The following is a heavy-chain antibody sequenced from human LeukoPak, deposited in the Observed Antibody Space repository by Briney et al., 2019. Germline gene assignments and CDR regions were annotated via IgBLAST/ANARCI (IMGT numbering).Heavy chain of an antibody. J-gene: IGHJ4*02. Sequence: KPSETLSLTCAVSGYSISSGYYWGWIRQPPGKGLEWIGSIYHSGSTYYNPSLKSRVTISVDTSKNQSSLKLSSVTAADAAVYYCARPHGYNIFDYWGQGTLVTVSS. CDR1: GYSISSGYY. CDR2: IYHSGST. V-gene: IGHV4-38-2*01. D-gene: IGHD5-24*01. CDR3: ARPHGYNIFDY.